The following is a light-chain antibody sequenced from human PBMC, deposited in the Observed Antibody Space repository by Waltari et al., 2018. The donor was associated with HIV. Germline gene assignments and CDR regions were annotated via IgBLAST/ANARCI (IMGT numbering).Light chain of an antibody. CDR1: SSNIGRNY. CDR2: RHN. V-gene: IGLV1-47*01. J-gene: IGLJ3*02. CDR3: AAWDDSLSAWV. Sequence: QSVLTQPPSASGTPGQRVTISCSGSSSNIGRNYVYWYQQFPGTAPKLLIYRHNQRPSGVPDRFSGPKSGTSASLTISGLRSEDEADYYCAAWDDSLSAWVFGGGTKLTVL.